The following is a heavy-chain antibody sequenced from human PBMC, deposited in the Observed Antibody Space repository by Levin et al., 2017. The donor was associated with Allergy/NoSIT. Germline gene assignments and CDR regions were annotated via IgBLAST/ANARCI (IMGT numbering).Heavy chain of an antibody. CDR2: IIPIFGTA. CDR1: GGTFSSYA. J-gene: IGHJ4*02. Sequence: SVKVSCKASGGTFSSYALSWVRQAPGQGLEWMGGIIPIFGTANYEQKFQGRVTITADESTSTAYMDLSSLRSDDTAVYYCAVTRGNTYKALWTFDYWGQGTLVTVSS. D-gene: IGHD5-18*01. V-gene: IGHV1-69*13. CDR3: AVTRGNTYKALWTFDY.